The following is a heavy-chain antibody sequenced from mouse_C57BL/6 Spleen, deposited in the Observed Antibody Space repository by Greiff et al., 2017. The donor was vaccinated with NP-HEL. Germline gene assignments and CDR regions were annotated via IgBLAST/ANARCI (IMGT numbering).Heavy chain of an antibody. D-gene: IGHD2-1*01. CDR2: INPNNGGT. Sequence: VQLQQSGPELVKPGASVKISCKASGYTFTDYYMNWVKQSHGKSLEWIGDINPNNGGTSYNQKFKGKATLTVDKSSSTAYMELRSLTSEDSAVYYCARGYYGNYVWFAYWGQGTLVTVSA. V-gene: IGHV1-26*01. J-gene: IGHJ3*01. CDR3: ARGYYGNYVWFAY. CDR1: GYTFTDYY.